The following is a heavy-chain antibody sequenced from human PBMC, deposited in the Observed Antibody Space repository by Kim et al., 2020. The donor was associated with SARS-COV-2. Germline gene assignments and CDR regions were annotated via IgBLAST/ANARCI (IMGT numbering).Heavy chain of an antibody. CDR2: IYYSGST. D-gene: IGHD3-16*01. J-gene: IGHJ4*02. CDR3: AREWGPRWYFDY. CDR1: GGSISSYY. V-gene: IGHV4-59*13. Sequence: SETLSLTCTVSGGSISSYYWSWIRQPPGKGLEWIGYIYYSGSTNYNPSLKSRVTISVDTSKNQFSLKLSSVTAADTAVYYCAREWGPRWYFDYWGQGTLVTVSS.